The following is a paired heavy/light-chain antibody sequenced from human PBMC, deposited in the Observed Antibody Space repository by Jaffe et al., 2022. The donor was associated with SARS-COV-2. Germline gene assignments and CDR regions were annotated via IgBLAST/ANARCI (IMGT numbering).Light chain of an antibody. CDR2: DVN. CDR3: GSYAGDNTFV. J-gene: IGLJ1*01. CDR1: SSDVGGYNL. Sequence: QSALTQPPSASGSPGQSVTISCTGTSSDVGGYNLVSWYQQHPGKAPKLLIYDVNERPSGVPDRFSASKSGNTASLTVSGLQAEDEADYYCGSYAGDNTFVFGSGTKVTVL. V-gene: IGLV2-8*01.
Heavy chain of an antibody. CDR3: VRYVRYSDRIET. Sequence: QVQLQESGPGLVKPSETLFLTCTVSGGYVTGDSYFWTWIRQPPGKGLEWIGNFYYVGTTWYKPSLKSRLTISVDTSRRSFSLRLRSVTAADTAVYYCVRYVRYSDRIETWGQGTLVTVSS. CDR2: FYYVGTT. CDR1: GGYVTGDSYF. D-gene: IGHD3-10*02. V-gene: IGHV4-39*01. J-gene: IGHJ4*02.